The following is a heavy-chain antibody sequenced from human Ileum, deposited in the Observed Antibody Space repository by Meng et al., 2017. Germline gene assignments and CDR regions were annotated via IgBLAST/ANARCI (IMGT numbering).Heavy chain of an antibody. D-gene: IGHD3-22*01. CDR2: IYYSGSN. CDR3: GRDGDSSGYYPY. CDR1: GCSISSGDYY. J-gene: IGHJ4*02. V-gene: IGHV4-30-4*01. Sequence: QVQLQESGPGLVKPSQTLSLTCTVSGCSISSGDYYWSWIRQPPGKGLAWIGYIYYSGSNYHNPYIKSRITITVDTSKNQCSLKRSAVTAADTAVYYGGRDGDSSGYYPYWGQGTLVTVSS.